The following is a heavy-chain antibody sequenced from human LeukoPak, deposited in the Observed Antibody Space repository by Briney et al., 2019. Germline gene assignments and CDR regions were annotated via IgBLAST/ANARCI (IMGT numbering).Heavy chain of an antibody. Sequence: GGSLRLSCAASGFTFSSYAMSWVRQAPGKGLEWVSAISGSGGSTDYADSVKGRFTISRDNSKNTLYLQMNSLRAEDTAVYYCAKVLSSRVTAYDSSESSFDYWGQGTLVTVSS. J-gene: IGHJ4*02. CDR1: GFTFSSYA. CDR2: ISGSGGST. V-gene: IGHV3-23*01. CDR3: AKVLSSRVTAYDSSESSFDY. D-gene: IGHD3-22*01.